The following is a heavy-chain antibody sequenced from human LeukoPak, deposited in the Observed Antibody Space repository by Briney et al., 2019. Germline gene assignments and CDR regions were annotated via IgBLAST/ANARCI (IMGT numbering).Heavy chain of an antibody. CDR3: ARHAGGISATGTRPFDY. J-gene: IGHJ4*02. Sequence: SETLSLTCTVSGASFSSSTYYWGWIRQPPGKGLEWIGSIYYSGSTYYNPSLKSRVTMSVDTSKNQFSLKLSSVTAADTAAYYCARHAGGISATGTRPFDYWGQGTLVTVSS. D-gene: IGHD6-13*01. V-gene: IGHV4-39*01. CDR2: IYYSGST. CDR1: GASFSSSTYY.